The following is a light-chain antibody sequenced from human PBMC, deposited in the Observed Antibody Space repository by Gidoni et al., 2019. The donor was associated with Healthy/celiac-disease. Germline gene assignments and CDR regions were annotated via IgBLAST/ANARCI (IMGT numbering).Light chain of an antibody. CDR2: GAA. Sequence: EIVLTQSPGTLSLSPGDRATLSCRASPSVSSSYLAWSQQKPGQAPRLLIYGAASRATGIPDRFSGSGSGTDFTLTISRLEPEDFAVYYCQQYGSSPLYTFGQGTKLEIK. V-gene: IGKV3-20*01. J-gene: IGKJ2*01. CDR1: PSVSSSY. CDR3: QQYGSSPLYT.